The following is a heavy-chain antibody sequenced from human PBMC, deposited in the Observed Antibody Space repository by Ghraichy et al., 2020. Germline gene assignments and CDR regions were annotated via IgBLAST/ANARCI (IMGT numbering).Heavy chain of an antibody. CDR1: GYTFTGYY. Sequence: ASVKVSCKASGYTFTGYYMHWVRQAPGQGLEWMGWINPNSGGTNYAQKFQGWVTMTRDTSISTAYMELSRLRSDDTAVYYCARGLPIYQLLYKSDYYYGMDVWGQGTTVTVSS. J-gene: IGHJ6*02. D-gene: IGHD2-2*02. CDR2: INPNSGGT. V-gene: IGHV1-2*04. CDR3: ARGLPIYQLLYKSDYYYGMDV.